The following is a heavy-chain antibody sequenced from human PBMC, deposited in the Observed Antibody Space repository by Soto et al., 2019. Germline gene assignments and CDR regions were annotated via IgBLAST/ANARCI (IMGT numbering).Heavy chain of an antibody. D-gene: IGHD3-16*01. CDR2: ISSVGSTI. Sequence: EVQLVESGGGLVQPRGSLRLSCAASGFTFSNYEMSWVRQAPGKGLEWVSYISSVGSTIYYADSVKGRFTISRDNAKNSLYLQMNSLRAEDTAVYYCVREETNYVKGGWGQGTLVTVSS. V-gene: IGHV3-48*03. CDR3: VREETNYVKGG. CDR1: GFTFSNYE. J-gene: IGHJ4*02.